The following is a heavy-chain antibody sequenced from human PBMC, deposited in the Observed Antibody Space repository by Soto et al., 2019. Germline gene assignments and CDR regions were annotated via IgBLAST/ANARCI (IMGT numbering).Heavy chain of an antibody. CDR3: ARETTVVTPRNYYYGMDV. Sequence: EVQLVETGGGLIQPGGSLRLSCAASGFTVSSNYMSWVRQAPGKGLEWVSVSYSGGSTYYADSVKGRFTISRDNSKNTLYLQMNSLRAEDTAVYYCARETTVVTPRNYYYGMDVWGQGTTVTVSS. D-gene: IGHD4-17*01. CDR1: GFTVSSNY. CDR2: SYSGGST. V-gene: IGHV3-53*02. J-gene: IGHJ6*02.